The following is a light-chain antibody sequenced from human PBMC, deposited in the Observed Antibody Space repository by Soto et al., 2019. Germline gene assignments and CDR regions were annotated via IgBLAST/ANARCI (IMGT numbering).Light chain of an antibody. Sequence: QLVLTQSSSASASLGSSVKLTCILSSGHNTYIIAWHQQQPGKAPRFLMTLDRSGRYNRGSGVPDRFSGSSSGADRYLTISNLQFEDEGDYYCETWYSNTHKVFGGGTQLTVL. CDR2: LDRSGRY. CDR1: SGHNTYI. J-gene: IGLJ3*02. CDR3: ETWYSNTHKV. V-gene: IGLV4-60*02.